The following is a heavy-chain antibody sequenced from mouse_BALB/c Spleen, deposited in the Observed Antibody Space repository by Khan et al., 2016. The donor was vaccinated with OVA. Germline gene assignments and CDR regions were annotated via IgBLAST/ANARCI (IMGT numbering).Heavy chain of an antibody. J-gene: IGHJ3*01. D-gene: IGHD2-14*01. CDR3: VKDGTNHRNDGWFAY. V-gene: IGHV1-4*01. Sequence: QIQLVQSGAELARPGASVKMSCKASGYTFTSYTIHWIKERPGQGLEWIGYINPSNGYTNYNQKFRDKATLTTDKSSTPAYLQLSSLTSDDSADYNSVKDGTNHRNDGWFAYWGQGTLVTVSA. CDR2: INPSNGYT. CDR1: GYTFTSYT.